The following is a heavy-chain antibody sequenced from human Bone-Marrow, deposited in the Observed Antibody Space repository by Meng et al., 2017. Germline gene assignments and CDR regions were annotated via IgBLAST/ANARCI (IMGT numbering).Heavy chain of an antibody. J-gene: IGHJ4*02. CDR2: MNPNSGNT. D-gene: IGHD3-22*01. CDR3: ARVTYYYDSSGYKSGYYFDY. V-gene: IGHV1-8*01. Sequence: ASVKVSCKASGYAFTSYDINWVRQATGQGLEWMGWMNPNSGNTGYAQNFQGRVTMTRNTPISTAYMELNSLRSEDTAVYYCARVTYYYDSSGYKSGYYFDYWGQGTLVTVSS. CDR1: GYAFTSYD.